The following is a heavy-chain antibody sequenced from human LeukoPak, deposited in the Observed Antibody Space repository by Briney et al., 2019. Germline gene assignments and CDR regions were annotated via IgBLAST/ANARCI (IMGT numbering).Heavy chain of an antibody. D-gene: IGHD3-3*01. CDR3: AKDHDFQYYFDY. CDR1: GFTFSSYA. J-gene: IGHJ4*02. CDR2: ISDSGHNT. V-gene: IGHV3-23*01. Sequence: PAGSLRLSCAASGFTFSSYAMSWVRQAPGKGLEWVSVISDSGHNTYYADSVKGRFTISRDNSKNTVSLQMNSLRAEDTAVYYCAKDHDFQYYFDYWGQGTLVTVSS.